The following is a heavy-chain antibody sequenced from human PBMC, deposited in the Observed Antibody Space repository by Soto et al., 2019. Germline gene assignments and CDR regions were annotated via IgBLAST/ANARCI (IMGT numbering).Heavy chain of an antibody. Sequence: GGSLRLSCAASGFTFSSYAMSWVRQAPGKGLEWVSAISGSGGSTYYADSVKGRFTISRDNSKNTLYLQMNSLRAEDTAVYYCAKDRYHDFWRNWFDPWGQGTLVTVSS. CDR1: GFTFSSYA. CDR3: AKDRYHDFWRNWFDP. J-gene: IGHJ5*02. CDR2: ISGSGGST. V-gene: IGHV3-23*01. D-gene: IGHD3-3*01.